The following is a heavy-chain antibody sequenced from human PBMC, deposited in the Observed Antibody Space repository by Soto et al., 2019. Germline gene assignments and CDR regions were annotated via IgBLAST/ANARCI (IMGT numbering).Heavy chain of an antibody. CDR3: ASTIFGVVTIHRNYYYMDV. D-gene: IGHD3-3*01. CDR1: GFTFSSHA. J-gene: IGHJ6*03. V-gene: IGHV3-23*01. Sequence: GGSLRLSCAASGFTFSSHAMSWVRQAPGKGLEWVSAISGSGGSTYYADSVKGRFTISRDNSKNTLYLQMNSLRAEDTAVYYCASTIFGVVTIHRNYYYMDVWGKGTTVTVSS. CDR2: ISGSGGST.